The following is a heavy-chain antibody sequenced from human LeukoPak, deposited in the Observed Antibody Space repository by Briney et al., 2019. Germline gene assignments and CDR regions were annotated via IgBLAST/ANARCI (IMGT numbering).Heavy chain of an antibody. CDR1: GGSINSYY. V-gene: IGHV4-59*12. J-gene: IGHJ4*02. CDR2: IFYSGTT. Sequence: PSETLSLTCTVSGGSINSYYWSWIRQPPGKGLEWIGFIFYSGTTNYNPSHKSRVTISVDTSKNQFSLKLSSVTAADTAVYYCARIRRWAAGYYYGSGSKIGYFDYWGQGTLVTVSS. D-gene: IGHD3-10*01. CDR3: ARIRRWAAGYYYGSGSKIGYFDY.